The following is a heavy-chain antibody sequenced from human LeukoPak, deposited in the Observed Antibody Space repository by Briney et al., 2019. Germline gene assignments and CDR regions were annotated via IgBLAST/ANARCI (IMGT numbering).Heavy chain of an antibody. D-gene: IGHD6-13*01. CDR2: VYYSGST. CDR3: ARDVTAAFDY. CDR1: GGSITSSSYY. Sequence: SETLSLTCTVSGGSITSSSYYWGWIRQPPGKGLECIGSVYYSGSTYYNPSLKSRVTISVDTSKNQFSLKLSSVTAADTAVYYCARDVTAAFDYWGQGTLVTVSS. J-gene: IGHJ4*02. V-gene: IGHV4-39*07.